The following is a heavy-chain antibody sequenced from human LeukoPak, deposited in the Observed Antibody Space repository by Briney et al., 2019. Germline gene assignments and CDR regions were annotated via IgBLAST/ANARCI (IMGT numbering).Heavy chain of an antibody. CDR2: ISAYNGDA. V-gene: IGHV1-18*01. CDR1: GYTFTSSG. CDR3: ARVAGMVLDP. J-gene: IGHJ5*02. Sequence: ASLKVSCKAFGYTFTSSGISWGRQAPGQGLEWMGWISAYNGDANYAQKLQGRVTITTDTSTRTGYMERRSLRSDDTAVYYCARVAGMVLDPWGQGTLVTVSS. D-gene: IGHD6-19*01.